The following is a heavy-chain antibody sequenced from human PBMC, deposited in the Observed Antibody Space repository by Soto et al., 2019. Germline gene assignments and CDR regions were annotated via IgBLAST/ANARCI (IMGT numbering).Heavy chain of an antibody. J-gene: IGHJ4*02. CDR2: ISYDGSNK. D-gene: IGHD5-18*01. CDR1: GFTFSSYG. V-gene: IGHV3-30*18. Sequence: QVQLVESGGGVVQPGRSLRLSCAASGFTFSSYGMHWVRQAPGKGLEWVAVISYDGSNKYYADSVKGRFTISRDNSKNTLYLQMNSLRAEDTAVYYCANNLRGYSYGDPHFDYWGQGTLVTVSS. CDR3: ANNLRGYSYGDPHFDY.